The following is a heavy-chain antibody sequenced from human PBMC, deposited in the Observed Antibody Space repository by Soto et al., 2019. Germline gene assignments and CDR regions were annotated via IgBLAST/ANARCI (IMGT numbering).Heavy chain of an antibody. V-gene: IGHV3-53*02. Sequence: EVQLVETGGGLIQPGGSLRLSCAASGFTVSSNYMSWVRQAPGKGLEWVSVIYSGGSTYYADSVKGRFTISRDNSKNTLYHQTNSLRAEDTAVYYCASRAAEITMIPYDACDIWGQGTMVTVSS. CDR1: GFTVSSNY. J-gene: IGHJ3*02. CDR2: IYSGGST. CDR3: ASRAAEITMIPYDACDI. D-gene: IGHD3-22*01.